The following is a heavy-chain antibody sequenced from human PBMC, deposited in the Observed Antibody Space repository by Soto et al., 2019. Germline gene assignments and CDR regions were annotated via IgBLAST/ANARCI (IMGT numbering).Heavy chain of an antibody. CDR1: GGSCGARIYY. J-gene: IGHJ4*02. D-gene: IGHD4-17*01. V-gene: IGHV4-39*01. CDR3: ARRYGGTLEY. CDR2: IYYSGNT. Sequence: SAPLSLNWTVSGGSCGARIYYWGWIRQPPGKGLEWIGSIYYSGNTYYNPSLKSRVTMSVDTSNNQFSLKLTFVTAADTAVYYCARRYGGTLEYSGQGTLVTVSS.